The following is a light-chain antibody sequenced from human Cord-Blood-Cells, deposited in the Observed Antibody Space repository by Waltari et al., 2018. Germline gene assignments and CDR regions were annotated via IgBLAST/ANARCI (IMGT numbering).Light chain of an antibody. CDR1: QSISSW. Sequence: DNQVTQSPSTPSASVGGRVTITCRASQSISSWLAWYQQKPGKAPKLLIYKASSLESGVPSRFSGSGSGTEFTLTISSLQPDDFATYYCQQYNSYPLTFGGGTKVEIK. CDR2: KAS. J-gene: IGKJ4*01. CDR3: QQYNSYPLT. V-gene: IGKV1-5*03.